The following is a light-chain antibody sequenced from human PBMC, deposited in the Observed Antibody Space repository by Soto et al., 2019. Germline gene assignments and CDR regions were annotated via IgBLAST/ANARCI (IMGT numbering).Light chain of an antibody. V-gene: IGKV3-20*01. CDR2: GAS. J-gene: IGKJ4*01. Sequence: EIVLTQSPGTLSLSPGERARLSCRASQSVSNRYLAWYQQKPGQAPRRLIYGASSRATGIPDRFSGSGSGTDFTLTISRLEPEDFAVYYCQQYGTSLPFGGGTKVDI. CDR1: QSVSNRY. CDR3: QQYGTSLP.